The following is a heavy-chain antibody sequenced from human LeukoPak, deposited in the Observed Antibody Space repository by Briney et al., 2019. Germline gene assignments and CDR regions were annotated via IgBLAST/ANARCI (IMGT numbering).Heavy chain of an antibody. CDR3: ARTSEGYCRSTRCWAYYYYMDV. Sequence: PSETLSLTCTVSGGSISSYYWSWIRQPPGKGLEWIGYIDSSGSTNYNPSLKSRVTISVITSKNQFSLKLRSVTAADTAVYYCARTSEGYCRSTRCWAYYYYMDVWGKGTTVTISS. CDR2: IDSSGST. CDR1: GGSISSYY. V-gene: IGHV4-59*01. J-gene: IGHJ6*03. D-gene: IGHD2-2*01.